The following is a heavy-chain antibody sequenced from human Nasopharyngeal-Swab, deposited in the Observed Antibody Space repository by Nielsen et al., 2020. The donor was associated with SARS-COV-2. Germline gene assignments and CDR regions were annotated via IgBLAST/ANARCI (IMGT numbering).Heavy chain of an antibody. CDR3: ARVLYNYYYYYYMDV. D-gene: IGHD2-8*01. CDR2: IYYSGST. J-gene: IGHJ6*03. Sequence: RQAPGKGLEWIGYIYYSGSTYYNPSLKSRVTISVDTSKNQFSLKLSSVTAADTAVYYCARVLYNYYYYYYMDVWDKGTTVTVSS. V-gene: IGHV4-59*08.